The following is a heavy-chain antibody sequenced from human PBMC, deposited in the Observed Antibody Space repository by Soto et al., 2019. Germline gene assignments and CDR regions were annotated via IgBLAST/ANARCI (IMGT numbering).Heavy chain of an antibody. CDR1: GFTFSSYS. J-gene: IGHJ6*02. V-gene: IGHV3-48*02. CDR2: ISSSSSTI. D-gene: IGHD6-13*01. CDR3: ARDLGQQRFRYYYGMDV. Sequence: SGGSLRLSCAASGFTFSSYSMNWVRQAPGKGLEWVSYISSSSSTIYYADSVKGRFTISRDNAKNSLYLQMNSLRDEDTAVYYCARDLGQQRFRYYYGMDVWGQGTTVTVSS.